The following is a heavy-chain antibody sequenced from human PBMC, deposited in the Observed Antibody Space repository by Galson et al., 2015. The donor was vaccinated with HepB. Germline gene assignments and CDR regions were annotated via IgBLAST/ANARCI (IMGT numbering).Heavy chain of an antibody. CDR1: GGSISSSSYY. CDR2: IYYSGST. CDR3: ARDEYYYESSAYPY. J-gene: IGHJ4*02. V-gene: IGHV4-39*02. D-gene: IGHD3-22*01. Sequence: SETLSLTCTVSGGSISSSSYYWGWIRQPPGKGLEWIGSIYYSGSTYYNPSLKSRVTISVDTSKIHFSPRLSSVTAADTAVYYCARDEYYYESSAYPYWGQGTLVTVSS.